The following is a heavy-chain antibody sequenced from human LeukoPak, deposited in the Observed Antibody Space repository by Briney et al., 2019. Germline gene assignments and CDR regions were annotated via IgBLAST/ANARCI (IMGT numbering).Heavy chain of an antibody. Sequence: ASVTVSFKASGHTFTGYYMHWVRQARGQGREWMGWINPNSGGTNYAQKFQGRVTITRDTSISTAYMALSSLRSDDTAVYYCARGGSTTTVTSYYFDYWGQGTLVTVSS. V-gene: IGHV1-2*02. CDR3: ARGGSTTTVTSYYFDY. CDR2: INPNSGGT. D-gene: IGHD4-17*01. J-gene: IGHJ4*02. CDR1: GHTFTGYY.